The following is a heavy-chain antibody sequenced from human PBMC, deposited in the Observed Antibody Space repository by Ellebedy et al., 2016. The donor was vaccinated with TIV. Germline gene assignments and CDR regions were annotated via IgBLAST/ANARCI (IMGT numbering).Heavy chain of an antibody. CDR3: AKGRGGGSDTSAPRYYFDY. CDR2: VKQDGSET. Sequence: GESLKISCAASGFAFSNYWMSWVCQAPGKGLEWVANVKQDGSETYYVDSVEGRFIISRDNSKKTLYLQMNSLRAEDTAVYYCAKGRGGGSDTSAPRYYFDYWGLGTLVTVSS. D-gene: IGHD3-22*01. J-gene: IGHJ4*02. CDR1: GFAFSNYW. V-gene: IGHV3-7*03.